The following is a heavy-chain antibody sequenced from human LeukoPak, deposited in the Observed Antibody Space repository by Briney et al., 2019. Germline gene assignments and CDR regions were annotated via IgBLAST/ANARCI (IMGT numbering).Heavy chain of an antibody. CDR1: GYTFTSYA. J-gene: IGHJ4*02. D-gene: IGHD2-15*01. CDR2: INPNSGGT. CDR3: ARDLLPSGGSWGEADY. Sequence: ASVKVSCKASGYTFTSYAMNWVRQAPGQGLEWMGWINPNSGGTNYAQKFQGRVTMTRDTSISTAYMELSRLRSDDTAVYYCARDLLPSGGSWGEADYWGQGTLVTVSS. V-gene: IGHV1-2*02.